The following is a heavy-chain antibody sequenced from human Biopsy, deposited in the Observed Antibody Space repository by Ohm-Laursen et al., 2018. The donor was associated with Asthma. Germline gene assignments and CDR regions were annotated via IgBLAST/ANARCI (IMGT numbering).Heavy chain of an antibody. V-gene: IGHV3-21*01. Sequence: SLRLSCAASGFTFSSYAMHWVRQAPGKGLEWVSSISSLSRYKYYSDSLRGRVTISRDNAKSSLHLQMSSLRAKDTAVYFCARDFTIGSGSPFHFWGPGTLVTVSS. CDR2: ISSLSRYK. J-gene: IGHJ4*01. D-gene: IGHD3-10*01. CDR3: ARDFTIGSGSPFHF. CDR1: GFTFSSYA.